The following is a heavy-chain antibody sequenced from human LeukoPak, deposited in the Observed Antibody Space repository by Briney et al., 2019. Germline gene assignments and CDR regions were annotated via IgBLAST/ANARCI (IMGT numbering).Heavy chain of an antibody. D-gene: IGHD2-2*01. V-gene: IGHV3-21*01. Sequence: KPGGSLRLSCAGSGFTFSIYSMNWVRQAPGKGLEWVSSMGSRGTKGYYADSVKGRFTISRDNAKNSLFLQMNTLRAGTPALFSCVREVGAPAAGAFDLWGQGTLVTVSS. CDR1: GFTFSIYS. CDR3: VREVGAPAAGAFDL. CDR2: MGSRGTKG. J-gene: IGHJ3*01.